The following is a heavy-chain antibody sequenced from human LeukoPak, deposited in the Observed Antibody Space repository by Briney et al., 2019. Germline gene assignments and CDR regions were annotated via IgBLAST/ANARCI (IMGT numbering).Heavy chain of an antibody. V-gene: IGHV4-59*01. CDR1: GGSISSYY. J-gene: IGHJ4*02. CDR3: AGTYYYDRSGSQSFEY. CDR2: IYYSGTT. D-gene: IGHD3-22*01. Sequence: KTSETLSLTCTVSGGSISSYYWSWIRQPPGKVLERLGYIYYSGTTNYNPSLKSRVTISVDTSKNQFSLKLSTVTAADTAVYYCAGTYYYDRSGSQSFEYWGQGTLVAVSS.